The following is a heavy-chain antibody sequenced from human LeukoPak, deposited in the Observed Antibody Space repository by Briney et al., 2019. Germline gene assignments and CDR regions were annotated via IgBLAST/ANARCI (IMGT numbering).Heavy chain of an antibody. D-gene: IGHD3-22*01. V-gene: IGHV3-30*18. Sequence: GGSLRLSCAASGFTLSSYGMHWVRQAPGKGLEWVAVISYDGSNKYYADSVKGRFTISRDNSKNTLYLQMNSLRAEDTAVYYCAKDLGYDSSGYIEAFDYWGQETLVTVSS. CDR2: ISYDGSNK. CDR1: GFTLSSYG. J-gene: IGHJ4*02. CDR3: AKDLGYDSSGYIEAFDY.